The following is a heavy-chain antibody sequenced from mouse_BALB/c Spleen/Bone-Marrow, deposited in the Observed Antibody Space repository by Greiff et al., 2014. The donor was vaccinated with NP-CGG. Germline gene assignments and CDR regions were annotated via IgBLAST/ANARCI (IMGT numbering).Heavy chain of an antibody. CDR1: GYTFTSYT. CDR3: ARSSVLRSYFDY. Sequence: QVQLQQSGAELARPGASVKMSCKASGYTFTSYTMHWVKERPGQGLEWIGYINPSTGYTNYNQKFKDKATLTADKSSSTAYMQLSSLTSEDSAVYYCARSSVLRSYFDYWGQGTTLTVSS. CDR2: INPSTGYT. D-gene: IGHD1-1*01. J-gene: IGHJ2*01. V-gene: IGHV1-4*01.